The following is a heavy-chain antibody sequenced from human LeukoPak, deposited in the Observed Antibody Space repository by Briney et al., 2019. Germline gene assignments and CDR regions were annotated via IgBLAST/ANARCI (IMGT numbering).Heavy chain of an antibody. V-gene: IGHV3-21*01. CDR3: VREETESFDY. Sequence: PGGSLRLSCAASGFTFSSYAMSWVRQAPGKGLEWVSSISRTSNYIYYADSVRGRFTTSRDNAKNSLFLQMNSLRAEDTAVYYCVREETESFDYWGQGTLVTVSS. CDR1: GFTFSSYA. CDR2: ISRTSNYI. D-gene: IGHD5-24*01. J-gene: IGHJ4*02.